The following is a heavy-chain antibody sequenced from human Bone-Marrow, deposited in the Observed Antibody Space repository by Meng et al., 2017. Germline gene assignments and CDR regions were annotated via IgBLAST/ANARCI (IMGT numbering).Heavy chain of an antibody. V-gene: IGHV1-18*01. CDR3: ARTYCYDSSGYPARYYYGMDV. J-gene: IGHJ6*02. Sequence: ASVNVSCKASGYTFTSYGISWVRQAPGQGLEWMGWISAYNGNTNYAQKLQGRVTMTTDTSTSTAYMELRSLRSDDTAVYYCARTYCYDSSGYPARYYYGMDVWGQGTTVTVSS. D-gene: IGHD3-22*01. CDR1: GYTFTSYG. CDR2: ISAYNGNT.